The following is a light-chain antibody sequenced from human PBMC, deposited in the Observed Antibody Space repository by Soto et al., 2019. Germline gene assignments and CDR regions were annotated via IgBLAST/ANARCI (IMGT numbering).Light chain of an antibody. J-gene: IGKJ1*01. CDR1: QSLVYSDGNTY. CDR2: QIS. V-gene: IGKV2-24*01. CDR3: VQFSHFPRT. Sequence: DIVLTQTPLSSPVTLGQPASISCRSSQSLVYSDGNTYLSWLQQRPGQPPRLLIYQISNRFSGVPDRVSGSGAGTDFTLKISRVDAEDVGVYSCVQFSHFPRTFGQGTKVEIK.